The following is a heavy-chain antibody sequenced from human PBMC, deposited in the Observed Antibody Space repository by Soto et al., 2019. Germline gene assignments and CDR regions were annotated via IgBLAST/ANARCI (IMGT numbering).Heavy chain of an antibody. J-gene: IGHJ4*02. Sequence: SETLSLTCTVSGGSISSGDYYWSWIRQPPGKGLEWIGYIYYIGSTYYNPSLKSRVTISVDTSKNQFSLKLSSVTAADTAVYYCARRTLDTVTYFDYWGQGTLVTVSS. V-gene: IGHV4-30-4*01. CDR1: GGSISSGDYY. CDR2: IYYIGST. D-gene: IGHD4-17*01. CDR3: ARRTLDTVTYFDY.